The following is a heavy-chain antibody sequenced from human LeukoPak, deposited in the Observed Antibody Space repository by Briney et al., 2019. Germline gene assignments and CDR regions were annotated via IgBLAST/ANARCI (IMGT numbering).Heavy chain of an antibody. CDR3: AKADILTGPFDY. Sequence: GGSLRLSCAASGFTFSSYGMHWVRQAPGKGLEWVAFIRYDGSNKYYADSVKGRFTISRGNSKNTLYPQVNSLRAEDTAVYYCAKADILTGPFDYWGQGTLVTVSS. V-gene: IGHV3-30*02. CDR2: IRYDGSNK. CDR1: GFTFSSYG. D-gene: IGHD3-9*01. J-gene: IGHJ4*02.